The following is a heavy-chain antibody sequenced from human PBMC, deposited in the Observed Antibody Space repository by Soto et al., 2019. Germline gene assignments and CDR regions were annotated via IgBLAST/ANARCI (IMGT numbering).Heavy chain of an antibody. CDR1: GFTFTSYW. CDR3: ARLRFILTGRDFDS. V-gene: IGHV3-7*05. J-gene: IGHJ4*01. Sequence: EVQLVESGGGLVQPGGSLRLSCEASGFTFTSYWMSWVRQVPGKGLEWVANIKQDGISKYYANSVKGPFTVSRDNAKCSVHLHMDSLRDDDTAVYRCARLRFILTGRDFDSWGHCSLAPVSS. CDR2: IKQDGISK. D-gene: IGHD3-10*01.